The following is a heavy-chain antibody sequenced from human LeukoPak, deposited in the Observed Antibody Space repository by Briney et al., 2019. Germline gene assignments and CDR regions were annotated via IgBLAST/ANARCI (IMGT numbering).Heavy chain of an antibody. CDR3: ARVLSGGYLDY. J-gene: IGHJ4*02. V-gene: IGHV4-30-2*01. CDR2: IYHSGST. CDR1: GGSISGGGYS. D-gene: IGHD3-16*01. Sequence: SETLSLTCAVSGGSISGGGYSWSWLRQPPGQGLEGIGYIYHSGSTYYNPSLKSRVTISVDRSKNQFSLKLSSVTAADTAVYYCARVLSGGYLDYWGQGTLVSVSS.